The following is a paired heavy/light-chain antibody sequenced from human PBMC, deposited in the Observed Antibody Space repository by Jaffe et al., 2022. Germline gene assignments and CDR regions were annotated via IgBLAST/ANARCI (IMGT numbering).Light chain of an antibody. CDR2: WAS. Sequence: DIVMTQSPDSLAVSLGERATINCKSSQSVLYSSNNKNYLAWYQQKPGQPPKLLIYWASTRESGVPDRFSGSGSGTDFTLTISSLQAEDVAVYYCQQYYSTRALTFGGGTKVEIK. J-gene: IGKJ4*01. V-gene: IGKV4-1*01. CDR3: QQYYSTRALT. CDR1: QSVLYSSNNKNY.
Heavy chain of an antibody. D-gene: IGHD3-10*01. CDR3: ARARETNYYGSGSLLSGPSRRWFDP. V-gene: IGHV4-34*01. Sequence: QVQLQQWGAGLLKPSETLSLTCAVYGGSFSGYYWSWIRQPPGKGLEWIGEINHSGSTNYNPSLKSRVTISVDTSKNQFSLKLSSVTAADTAVYYCARARETNYYGSGSLLSGPSRRWFDPWGQGTLVTVSS. J-gene: IGHJ5*02. CDR2: INHSGST. CDR1: GGSFSGYY.